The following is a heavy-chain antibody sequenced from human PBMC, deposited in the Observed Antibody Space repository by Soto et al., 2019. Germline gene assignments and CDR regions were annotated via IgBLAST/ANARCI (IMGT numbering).Heavy chain of an antibody. CDR2: IWYDGSNK. D-gene: IGHD2-21*02. Sequence: GGSLRLSCAASGFTFSSYGMHWVRQAPGKGLEWVAVIWYDGSNKYYADSVKGRFTISRDNSKNTLYLQMNSLRAEDTAVYYCARESRYCGGDCYTPDYWGQGTLVTVSS. CDR3: ARESRYCGGDCYTPDY. CDR1: GFTFSSYG. J-gene: IGHJ4*02. V-gene: IGHV3-33*01.